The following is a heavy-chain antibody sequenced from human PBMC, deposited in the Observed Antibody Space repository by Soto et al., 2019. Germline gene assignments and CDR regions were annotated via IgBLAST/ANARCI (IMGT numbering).Heavy chain of an antibody. Sequence: ASVKVSCKASGYTFTSYYMHWVRQAPGQGLEWMGIINPSGGSTSYAQKFQGRVTMTRDTSTSTVYMELSSLRSEDTVVYYCASLPLVAAAEVPDAFDIWGQGTMVTVSS. CDR2: INPSGGST. CDR1: GYTFTSYY. V-gene: IGHV1-46*01. CDR3: ASLPLVAAAEVPDAFDI. D-gene: IGHD6-13*01. J-gene: IGHJ3*02.